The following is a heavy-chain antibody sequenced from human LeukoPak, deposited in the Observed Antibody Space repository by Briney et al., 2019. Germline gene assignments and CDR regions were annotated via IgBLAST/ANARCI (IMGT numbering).Heavy chain of an antibody. CDR3: AKRAQGGVVLAADFDY. Sequence: GGSLRLSCVASGFTFTNYAMSWVRQAPGKGLEWVSGISRNGGSTDYADSVKGRFTISRDNSKNTLYLQMNSLRAEDTAIYYCAKRAQGGVVLAADFDYWGQGTLVTVSS. CDR1: GFTFTNYA. CDR2: ISRNGGST. V-gene: IGHV3-23*01. J-gene: IGHJ4*02. D-gene: IGHD2-15*01.